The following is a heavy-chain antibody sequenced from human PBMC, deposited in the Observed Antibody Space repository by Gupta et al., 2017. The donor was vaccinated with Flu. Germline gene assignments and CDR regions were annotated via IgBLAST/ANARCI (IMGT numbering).Heavy chain of an antibody. J-gene: IGHJ6*02. V-gene: IGHV4-39*01. D-gene: IGHD4-17*01. Sequence: IRQPPGRGLEWIGSIYYSGSTYYNPSLQSRVTLSVDTSKDQFSLRVASVTAADTAVYYCARHLRRDYDYYYYYGMDVWGQGTSVTVSS. CDR3: ARHLRRDYDYYYYYGMDV. CDR2: IYYSGST.